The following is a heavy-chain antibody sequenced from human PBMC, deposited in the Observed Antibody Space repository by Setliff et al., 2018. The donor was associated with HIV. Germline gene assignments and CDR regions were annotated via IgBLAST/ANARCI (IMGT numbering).Heavy chain of an antibody. V-gene: IGHV3-23*01. CDR3: ARESYYDSSGPLFH. Sequence: GGSLRLSCAASGFTFSSYAMSWVRQAPGKGLEWVSAISGSGGSTYYADSVKGRFTISRDNSKNTLYLQMNSLRAEDTAVYYCARESYYDSSGPLFHWGQGTLVTVSS. CDR1: GFTFSSYA. J-gene: IGHJ4*02. CDR2: ISGSGGST. D-gene: IGHD3-22*01.